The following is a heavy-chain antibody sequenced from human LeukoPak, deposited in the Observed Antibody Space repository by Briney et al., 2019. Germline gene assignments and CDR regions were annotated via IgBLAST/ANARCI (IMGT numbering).Heavy chain of an antibody. J-gene: IGHJ4*02. V-gene: IGHV3-48*01. CDR3: ARGAYYYED. CDR1: EFTFSSHS. D-gene: IGHD3-22*01. CDR2: ISSSSSTI. Sequence: GGSLRLSCAASEFTFSSHSMNWVRQAPGKGLEWVSYISSSSSTIYYADSVKGRFTISRDNAKNSLYLQMNSLRAEDTAVYYCARGAYYYEDWGQGTLVTVSS.